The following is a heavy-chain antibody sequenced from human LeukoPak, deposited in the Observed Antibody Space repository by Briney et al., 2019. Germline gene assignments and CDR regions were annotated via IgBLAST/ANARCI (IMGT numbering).Heavy chain of an antibody. CDR1: GGSIGSYY. Sequence: SETLSLTCTVSGGSIGSYYWSWIRQPAGKGLEWIGRIYTSGSTNYNPSLKSRVTMSVDTSKNQFSLKLSSVTAADTAVYYCAREVAGTVGEKYVEGIDYWGQGTLVTVSS. CDR3: AREVAGTVGEKYVEGIDY. D-gene: IGHD6-19*01. J-gene: IGHJ4*02. CDR2: IYTSGST. V-gene: IGHV4-4*07.